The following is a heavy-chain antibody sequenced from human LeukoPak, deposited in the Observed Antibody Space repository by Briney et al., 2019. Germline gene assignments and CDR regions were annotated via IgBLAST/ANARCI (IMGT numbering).Heavy chain of an antibody. J-gene: IGHJ4*02. CDR2: ISDIGSI. D-gene: IGHD2/OR15-2a*01. CDR3: AGHHPRNTVDF. Sequence: SETLSLTCTVSGGSLSSYYWSWIRQPPGKGLEWIAYISDIGSINYHPSLKSRVTISLDTSKNQFSLKLSSVTAADTAVYYCAGHHPRNTVDFWGQGTLVTVSS. CDR1: GGSLSSYY. V-gene: IGHV4-59*08.